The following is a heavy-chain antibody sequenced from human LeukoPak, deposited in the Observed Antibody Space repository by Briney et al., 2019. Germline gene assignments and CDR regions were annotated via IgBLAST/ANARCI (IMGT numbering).Heavy chain of an antibody. V-gene: IGHV3-48*03. Sequence: GGSLRLSCAASGFTFSSYEMNWVRQAPGKGLEWVSYISSGSTIYYADSVKGRFTISRDNAKNSLYLQMNSLRAEDTAVYYCARDHSRWGLDYWGQGTLVTVSS. CDR2: ISSGSTI. J-gene: IGHJ4*02. D-gene: IGHD7-27*01. CDR3: ARDHSRWGLDY. CDR1: GFTFSSYE.